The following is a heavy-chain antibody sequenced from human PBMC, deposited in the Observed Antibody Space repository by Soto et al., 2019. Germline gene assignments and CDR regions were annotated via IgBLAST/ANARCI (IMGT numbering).Heavy chain of an antibody. V-gene: IGHV1-3*01. Sequence: ASVKVSFKASGYTFTSYAMHWVRQAPGQRLEWMGWINAGNGNTKYSQKFQGRVTITRDTSASTAYMELSSLRSEDTAVYYCARTDTLLATQNYYYYGMDVWGQGTTVT. D-gene: IGHD5-12*01. CDR1: GYTFTSYA. J-gene: IGHJ6*02. CDR2: INAGNGNT. CDR3: ARTDTLLATQNYYYYGMDV.